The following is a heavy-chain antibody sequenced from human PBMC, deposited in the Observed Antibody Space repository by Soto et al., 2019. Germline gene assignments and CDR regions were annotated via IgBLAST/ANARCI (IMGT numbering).Heavy chain of an antibody. CDR2: IIPILGTG. J-gene: IGHJ5*02. CDR1: GGSFSNYA. D-gene: IGHD2-15*01. V-gene: IGHV1-69*01. CDR3: AREAVGVVVTAIRAGGWFAP. Sequence: QVRLVQSGAEVKKPGSSVKVSCQAPGGSFSNYAISWVRQAPGQGLEWMGGIIPILGTGTYAQKFQGSVTTTADESTMTANMSLSSLRSDYTAVYYCAREAVGVVVTAIRAGGWFAPWGHGTLVTISS.